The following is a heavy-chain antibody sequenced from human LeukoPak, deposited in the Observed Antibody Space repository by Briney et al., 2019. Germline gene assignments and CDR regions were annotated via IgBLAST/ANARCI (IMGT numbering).Heavy chain of an antibody. CDR2: INPSGGST. J-gene: IGHJ4*02. CDR3: AREGPYSDSSRSRFDY. Sequence: ASVRVSCKASGYTFTNYYIHWVRQAPGQGLEWTGIINPSGGSTSYAQKFQGRVTMTRDTSTSTVYMELSSLRSEDTAVYYCAREGPYSDSSRSRFDYWGQGTLVTVSS. V-gene: IGHV1-46*01. D-gene: IGHD6-6*01. CDR1: GYTFTNYY.